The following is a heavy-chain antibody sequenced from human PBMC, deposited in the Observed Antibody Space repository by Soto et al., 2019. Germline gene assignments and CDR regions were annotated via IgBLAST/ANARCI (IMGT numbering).Heavy chain of an antibody. Sequence: QVHLQESGPGLVKASQTLSLTCTVSGGSISGGGGYYWSWIRQHPGKGLEWIGYIYYSGSTYYNPSLKSRANISVDTSDNQFYLKLSSVTAADTAVYYCARRAASVRDPFYFDYWGQGTLVAVSS. V-gene: IGHV4-31*03. J-gene: IGHJ4*02. CDR3: ARRAASVRDPFYFDY. D-gene: IGHD6-13*01. CDR2: IYYSGST. CDR1: GGSISGGGGYY.